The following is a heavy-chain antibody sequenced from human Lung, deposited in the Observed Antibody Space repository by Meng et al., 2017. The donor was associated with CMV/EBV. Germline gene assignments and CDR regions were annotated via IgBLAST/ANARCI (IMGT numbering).Heavy chain of an antibody. CDR3: LRRSGGSV. J-gene: IGHJ1*01. V-gene: IGHV4-4*02. D-gene: IGHD3-10*01. Sequence: QVKLREPGPALVKPSGSLSLTCAVFGDSITNHNWWSWVRQPPGKGLEWIGEIPHRGSSAYNPSLKSRVSMSIDKSKNQFSLKLTSVTAADTAVYHCLRRSGGSVWGQGTLVTVSS. CDR2: IPHRGSS. CDR1: GDSITNHNW.